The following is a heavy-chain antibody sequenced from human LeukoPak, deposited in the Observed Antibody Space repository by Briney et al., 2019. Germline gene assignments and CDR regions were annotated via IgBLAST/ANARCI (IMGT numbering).Heavy chain of an antibody. CDR3: ARGRAAAAFNLLDP. D-gene: IGHD6-13*01. CDR1: GGSISSGNYS. Sequence: PSETLSLTCTVSGGSISSGNYSWSWIRQPPGKGLGWSGNIYDSGSTYYNPSLKSRVTISVDTSKNQFSLKLTSVTAADTAVYYCARGRAAAAFNLLDPSGQGTLVSVSS. J-gene: IGHJ5*02. V-gene: IGHV4-31*03. CDR2: IYDSGST.